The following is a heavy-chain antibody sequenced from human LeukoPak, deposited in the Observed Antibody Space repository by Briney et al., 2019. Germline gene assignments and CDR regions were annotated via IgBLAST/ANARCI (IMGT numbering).Heavy chain of an antibody. CDR2: IYYSGST. CDR3: ARHSRWLGPLYFSSIDY. Sequence: SETLSLTCTVSGGSISSSYYYWGWIRQPPGKGLEWIGSIYYSGSTYYNPSLKSRVTISVDTSKNQFSLRLSSVTAADTAVYFCARHSRWLGPLYFSSIDYWGQGTLVTVSS. D-gene: IGHD6-19*01. V-gene: IGHV4-39*01. CDR1: GGSISSSYYY. J-gene: IGHJ4*02.